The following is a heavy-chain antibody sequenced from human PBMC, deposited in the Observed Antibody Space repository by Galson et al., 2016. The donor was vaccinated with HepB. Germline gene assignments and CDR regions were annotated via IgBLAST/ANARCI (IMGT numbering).Heavy chain of an antibody. CDR1: GDSMSSRNW. CDR2: IYQSGST. V-gene: IGHV4-4*01. CDR3: ARQNFHYYGLDV. J-gene: IGHJ6*02. D-gene: IGHD2/OR15-2a*01. Sequence: ETLSLTCAVSGDSMSSRNWWTWVHQAPGKGLEWIGEIYQSGSTNYNPPLKSRVDISVDKSKNQFILRLSSVTAADTAVYFCARQNFHYYGLDVWGQGTTVTVSS.